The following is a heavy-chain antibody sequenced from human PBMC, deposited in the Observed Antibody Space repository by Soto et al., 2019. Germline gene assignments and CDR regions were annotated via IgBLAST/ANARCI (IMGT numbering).Heavy chain of an antibody. V-gene: IGHV3-11*05. J-gene: IGHJ6*02. Sequence: QVQLVESGGGLVKPGGSLRLSCAASGFTFSDYYMSWIRQAPGKGLEWVSYISSSSSYTNYADSVKGRFTISRDNAKNSLYLQMNSLRAEDTAVYYCARDGRVVPAAYHVYYYYGMDVWGQGTTVTVSS. CDR3: ARDGRVVPAAYHVYYYYGMDV. CDR2: ISSSSSYT. CDR1: GFTFSDYY. D-gene: IGHD2-2*01.